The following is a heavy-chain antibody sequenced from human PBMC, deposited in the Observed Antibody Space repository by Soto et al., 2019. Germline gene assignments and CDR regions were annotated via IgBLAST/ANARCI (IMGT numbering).Heavy chain of an antibody. CDR1: GGTFRSYA. D-gene: IGHD3-10*01. V-gene: IGHV1-69*01. J-gene: IGHJ5*02. CDR2: IIPISATT. CDR3: ARDRAMTMVRGVIGWFGP. Sequence: QVQLVQSGAEVKKPGSSVKVSCKASGGTFRSYAISWVRQAPGQGLEWMGGIIPISATTNYAQKCQGRVTITADASTSTAYMELHNLRSEDTAVYYCARDRAMTMVRGVIGWFGPWGQGTLVTVSS.